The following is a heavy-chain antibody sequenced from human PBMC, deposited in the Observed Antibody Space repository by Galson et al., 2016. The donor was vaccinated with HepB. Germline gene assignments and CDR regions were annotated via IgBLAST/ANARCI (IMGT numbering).Heavy chain of an antibody. CDR2: IYYSGIT. Sequence: SETLSLTCTVSGGSISRGPYYWSWIRQPPGKRLEWIGFIYYSGITNYNPPLKSRVTISVDTSKNQFSLRLSFVTAADTGLYYCAREKVGNQLPHYYYGIDVWGQGTTVIVSS. V-gene: IGHV4-61*01. J-gene: IGHJ6*02. CDR3: AREKVGNQLPHYYYGIDV. CDR1: GGSISRGPYY. D-gene: IGHD2-2*01.